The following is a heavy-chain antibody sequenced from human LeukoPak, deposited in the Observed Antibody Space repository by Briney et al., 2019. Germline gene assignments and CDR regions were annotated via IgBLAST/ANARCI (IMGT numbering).Heavy chain of an antibody. CDR2: IYPGDSDT. CDR1: GSTFTSYW. CDR3: ARRPSYYYYYMDV. Sequence: PGGSLQISCQGSGSTFTSYWIGWVRQLPGKGLEWMGIIYPGDSDTRYSPSFQGQVTNSADKSISTAYLQWSSLKASDTAMYYCARRPSYYYYYMDVWGKGTTVTVSS. J-gene: IGHJ6*03. V-gene: IGHV5-51*01.